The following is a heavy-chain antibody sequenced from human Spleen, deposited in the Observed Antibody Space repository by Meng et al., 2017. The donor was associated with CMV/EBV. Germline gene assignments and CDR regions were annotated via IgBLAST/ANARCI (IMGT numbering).Heavy chain of an antibody. CDR1: GGSISSYY. CDR2: IYYSGST. CDR3: ARAKQSSSWSTNWFDP. J-gene: IGHJ5*02. Sequence: SETLSLTCTVSGGSISSYYWSWIRQPPGKGLEWIGYIYYSGSTNYNPSLKSRVTISVDTSKNQFSLKLSSVTAADTAVYYCARAKQSSSWSTNWFDPWGQGTLVTVSS. V-gene: IGHV4-59*01. D-gene: IGHD6-13*01.